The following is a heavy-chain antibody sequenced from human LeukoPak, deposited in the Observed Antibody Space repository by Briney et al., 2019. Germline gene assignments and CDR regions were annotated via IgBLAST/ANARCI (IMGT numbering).Heavy chain of an antibody. V-gene: IGHV3-23*01. D-gene: IGHD2-15*01. J-gene: IGHJ6*02. CDR2: ISGSGGST. CDR3: ASPVGGYCSGGSCYRHYYYYGMDV. Sequence: GGSLRPSYAASGFTFSSYAMSWVRQAPGKGLEWVSAISGSGGSTYYADSGKGRFTISRDNSKNTLYLQMNSLRAEDTAVYYCASPVGGYCSGGSCYRHYYYYGMDVWGQGTTVTVSS. CDR1: GFTFSSYA.